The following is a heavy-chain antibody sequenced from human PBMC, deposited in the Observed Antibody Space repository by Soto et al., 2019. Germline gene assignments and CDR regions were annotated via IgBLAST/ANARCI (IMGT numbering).Heavy chain of an antibody. CDR3: ARSYSTAAFDT. Sequence: QVQLQESGPGLVQPSETLSLTCIVSGGSITSYSFNWIRQPAGKGLEWIGHIQASGTTNHNPSLRSRFTTSRDTPKNQFSLKLTSVTAADTALDYCARSYSTAAFDTWGQGTMVTVSS. CDR1: GGSITSYS. D-gene: IGHD2-21*01. V-gene: IGHV4-4*07. J-gene: IGHJ3*02. CDR2: IQASGTT.